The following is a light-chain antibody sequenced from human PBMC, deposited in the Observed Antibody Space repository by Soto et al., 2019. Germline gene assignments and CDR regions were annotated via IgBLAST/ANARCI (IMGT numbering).Light chain of an antibody. Sequence: ETVMTQSPATLSVSPGERVTLSCRASQSISTNLAWYQQRPGQVPRLLIFGASRRATDIPARFSGSGSYTEFTLTISSLQSEDFAVYYCLQYNNRPPYTFGQGTRLEI. J-gene: IGKJ2*01. CDR1: QSISTN. V-gene: IGKV3-15*01. CDR3: LQYNNRPPYT. CDR2: GAS.